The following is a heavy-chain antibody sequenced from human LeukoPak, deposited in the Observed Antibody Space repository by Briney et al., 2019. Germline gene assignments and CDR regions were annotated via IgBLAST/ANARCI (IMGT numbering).Heavy chain of an antibody. V-gene: IGHV3-20*04. J-gene: IGHJ4*02. D-gene: IGHD3-16*02. CDR1: GFTFDDYG. Sequence: GGSLRLSCAASGFTFDDYGMSWVRQAPGKGLEWVSGINWNGGSTGYADSVKGRFTISRDNAKNSLYLQMNSLRAEDTALYYCARKYYDYVWGSYRSEDGYYFDYWGQGTLVTVSS. CDR3: ARKYYDYVWGSYRSEDGYYFDY. CDR2: INWNGGST.